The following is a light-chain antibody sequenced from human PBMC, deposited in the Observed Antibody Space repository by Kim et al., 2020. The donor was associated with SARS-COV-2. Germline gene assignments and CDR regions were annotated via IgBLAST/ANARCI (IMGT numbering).Light chain of an antibody. J-gene: IGLJ2*01. CDR1: SLRLYY. Sequence: SSELTQDPAVSVALGQTVTITCQGDSLRLYYASWYQQKPGQAPQLVIYGKNSRPSGIPDRFSGSSSGNKASLTITGAQAEDEADYYCNSRDNSGYYVVFGGGTQLTVL. V-gene: IGLV3-19*01. CDR3: NSRDNSGYYVV. CDR2: GKN.